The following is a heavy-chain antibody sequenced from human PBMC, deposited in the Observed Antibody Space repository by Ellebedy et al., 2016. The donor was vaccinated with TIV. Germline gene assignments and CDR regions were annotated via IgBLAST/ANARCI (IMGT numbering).Heavy chain of an antibody. CDR3: ARHFNSGTYPLDY. CDR1: GGSISNYY. J-gene: IGHJ4*02. Sequence: SETLSLXXTVSGGSISNYYWSWFRQPPGKRLEWIAYIYYNGNTNYNPSLKSRVTISVATSENQFSLRLTSVTAAGTAVYYCARHFNSGTYPLDYWGPGTLVTVSS. CDR2: IYYNGNT. D-gene: IGHD3-10*01. V-gene: IGHV4-59*08.